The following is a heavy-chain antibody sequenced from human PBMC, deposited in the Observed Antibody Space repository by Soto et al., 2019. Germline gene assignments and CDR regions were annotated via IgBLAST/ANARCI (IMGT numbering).Heavy chain of an antibody. CDR2: TRHDGTNK. CDR3: ARDLSGPLDY. J-gene: IGHJ4*02. Sequence: GGSLRLSCATSGFTFSNYGMHWVRQAPGKGLEWVAVTRHDGTNKYYADSVKGRFTISRDNSKNTAHLQMNSLRGEDTAVYYCARDLSGPLDYWGQGTLVTVSS. CDR1: GFTFSNYG. V-gene: IGHV3-33*01.